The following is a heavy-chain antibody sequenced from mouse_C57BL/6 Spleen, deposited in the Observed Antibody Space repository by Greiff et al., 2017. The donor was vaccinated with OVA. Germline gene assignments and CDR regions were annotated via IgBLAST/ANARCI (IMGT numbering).Heavy chain of an antibody. CDR1: GYSITSGYY. J-gene: IGHJ1*03. Sequence: EVKLEESGPGLVKPSQSLSLTCSVTGYSITSGYYWNWIRQFPGNKLEWMGYISYDGSNNYNPSLKNRISITRDTSKNQFFLKLNSVTTEDTATYYCARALVARYFDVWGTGTTVTVSS. CDR2: ISYDGSN. D-gene: IGHD1-1*01. CDR3: ARALVARYFDV. V-gene: IGHV3-6*01.